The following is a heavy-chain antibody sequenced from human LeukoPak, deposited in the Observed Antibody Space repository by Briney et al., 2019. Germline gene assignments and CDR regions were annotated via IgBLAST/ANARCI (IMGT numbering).Heavy chain of an antibody. CDR2: INHSGST. V-gene: IGHV4-34*01. D-gene: IGHD3-22*01. CDR1: GGSFSGYY. CDR3: ARPGYYYDSSGYLY. Sequence: SETLSLTCAVYGGSFSGYYWSWIRQPPGKGLEWIGEINHSGSTNYNPSLNSRVTISVDTSKNQFSLKLSSVTAADTAVYYCARPGYYYDSSGYLYWGQGTLVTVSS. J-gene: IGHJ4*02.